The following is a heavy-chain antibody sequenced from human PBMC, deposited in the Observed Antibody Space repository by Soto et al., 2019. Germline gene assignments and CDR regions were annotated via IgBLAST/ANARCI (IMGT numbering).Heavy chain of an antibody. Sequence: KVSCKLFGVTFSNYRISWVRQAPGQGLEWMGGILPISGAANYAQKFQGRVTITADESTSTAYMELSSLGSEDTAVYYCARGGGKYYGSGNYAFDYWGQGTLVTVSS. CDR1: GVTFSNYR. CDR3: ARGGGKYYGSGNYAFDY. D-gene: IGHD3-10*01. V-gene: IGHV1-69*01. CDR2: ILPISGAA. J-gene: IGHJ4*02.